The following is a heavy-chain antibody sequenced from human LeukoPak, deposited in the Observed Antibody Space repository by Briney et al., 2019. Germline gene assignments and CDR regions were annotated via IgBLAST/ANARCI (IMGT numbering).Heavy chain of an antibody. CDR2: ISYDGSNK. D-gene: IGHD6-19*01. V-gene: IGHV3-30*04. CDR1: GFTFSGYA. Sequence: GGSLRLSRAPSGFTFSGYAMHWVRQAPGKGLEWVAVISYDGSNKYYADSVKGRFTISRDNSKNTLYLQMNSLRAEDTAVYYCARDYASGSGWYFDYWGQGTLVTVSS. J-gene: IGHJ4*02. CDR3: ARDYASGSGWYFDY.